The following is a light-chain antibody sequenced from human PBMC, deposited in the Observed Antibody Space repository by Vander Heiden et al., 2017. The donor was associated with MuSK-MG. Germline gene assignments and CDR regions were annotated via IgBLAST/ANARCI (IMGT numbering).Light chain of an antibody. CDR2: GAS. Sequence: IVMTQSPATLSVSPGERATLSCSASQTVSSNFAWYQQKPGQAPRLLIYGASTRATGIPARCSGSGSGTEFTLTISSLQSEDFAVYYCQQYNNWPPTFGQGTQVEIK. V-gene: IGKV3-15*01. J-gene: IGKJ1*01. CDR3: QQYNNWPPT. CDR1: QTVSSN.